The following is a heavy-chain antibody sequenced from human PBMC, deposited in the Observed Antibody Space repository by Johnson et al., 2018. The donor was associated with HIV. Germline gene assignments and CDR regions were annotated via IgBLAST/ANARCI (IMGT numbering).Heavy chain of an antibody. J-gene: IGHJ3*02. D-gene: IGHD6-6*01. CDR2: IYSGGST. CDR3: AKSSDEYSSSSDAFDI. Sequence: VQLVESGGGLVKPGGSLRLSCAASGFTFSNAWMSWVRQAPGKGLEWVSVIYSGGSTYYADSVKGRFTISRDNSKNTLYLQMNSLRAEDTAVYYCAKSSDEYSSSSDAFDIWGQGTMVTVSS. CDR1: GFTFSNAW. V-gene: IGHV3-66*01.